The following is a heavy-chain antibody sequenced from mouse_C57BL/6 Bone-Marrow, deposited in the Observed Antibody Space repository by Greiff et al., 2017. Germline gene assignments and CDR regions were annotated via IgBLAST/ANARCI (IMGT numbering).Heavy chain of an antibody. V-gene: IGHV1-18*01. J-gene: IGHJ1*03. CDR1: GYTFTDYN. Sequence: VQLQQSGPELVKPGASVKIPCKASGYTFTDYNMDWVKQSHGKSLEWIGDINPNNGGTIYNQKFKGKATLTVDKSSSTAYMELRSLTSEDTAVYYCAREGYGSSYVDWYFDVWGTGTTVTVSS. CDR3: AREGYGSSYVDWYFDV. D-gene: IGHD1-1*01. CDR2: INPNNGGT.